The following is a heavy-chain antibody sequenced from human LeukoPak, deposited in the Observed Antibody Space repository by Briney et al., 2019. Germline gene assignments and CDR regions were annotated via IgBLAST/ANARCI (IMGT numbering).Heavy chain of an antibody. CDR2: IYPSDSDT. V-gene: IGHV5-51*01. J-gene: IGHJ3*02. CDR3: GRMRVSSGYHPDAFEM. CDR1: GYNFPNYW. Sequence: GESLQISCQGSGYNFPNYWIAWVRQMPGKGLEWMGMIYPSDSDTRYSPSFQGQVTISADKSINSPYLQWSRLKASDTAIYYCGRMRVSSGYHPDAFEMWGQGTMVTVSS. D-gene: IGHD3-22*01.